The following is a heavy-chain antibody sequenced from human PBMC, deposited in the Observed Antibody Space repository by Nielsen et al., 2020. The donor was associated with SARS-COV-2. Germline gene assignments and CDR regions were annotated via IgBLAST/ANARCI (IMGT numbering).Heavy chain of an antibody. J-gene: IGHJ5*02. D-gene: IGHD6-6*01. CDR2: ISTTSSYT. CDR3: VRSALYSSSSRWFDP. CDR1: GFTFSDYY. Sequence: GESLKISCAASGFTFSDYYMSWIRQAPGKGLEWLSYISTTSSYTNYAGSVKGRFTVSRDNAKNSLYLQMNSLRAEDTAIYYCVRSALYSSSSRWFDPWGQGTLVTVSS. V-gene: IGHV3-11*03.